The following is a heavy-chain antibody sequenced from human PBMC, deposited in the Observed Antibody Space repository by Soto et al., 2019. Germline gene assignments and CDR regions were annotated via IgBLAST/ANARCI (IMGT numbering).Heavy chain of an antibody. CDR3: ARVPRYSYDIVAVPAVMFDDWFDP. D-gene: IGHD2-2*01. CDR1: GYIFMNXA. V-gene: IGHV1-3*01. J-gene: IGHJ5*02. Sequence: QVQLVQSGAEVKRPGASVKVSCKASGYIFMNXAVHWVRQAPGQSLEWVGWINAGNGDTKYSQRFQGRVTITRDTSASTAYMELSSLRSEDTAVYYCARVPRYSYDIVAVPAVMFDDWFDPWGQGTLVTVSS. CDR2: INAGNGDT.